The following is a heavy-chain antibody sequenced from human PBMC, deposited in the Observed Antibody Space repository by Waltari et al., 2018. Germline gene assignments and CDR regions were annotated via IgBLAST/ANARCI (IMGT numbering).Heavy chain of an antibody. CDR2: ISSSSSTI. J-gene: IGHJ6*03. CDR3: AAHYDFWSGYPDNYMDV. V-gene: IGHV3-48*01. D-gene: IGHD3-3*01. Sequence: EVQLVESGGGLVQPGGSLRLSCAASGFTFSSYSMHWVRQAPGKGLEWVSYISSSSSTIYYADSVKGRFTISRDNAKNSLYLQMNSLRAEDTAVYYCAAHYDFWSGYPDNYMDVWGKGTTVTVSS. CDR1: GFTFSSYS.